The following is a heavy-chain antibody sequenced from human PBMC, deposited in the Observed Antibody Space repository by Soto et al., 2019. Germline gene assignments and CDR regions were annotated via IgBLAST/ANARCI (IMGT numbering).Heavy chain of an antibody. Sequence: QVQLQQWGAGLLKPSETLSLTCAVYGGSFSRYHWSWIRQPPGKGLEWIGEMNDKGNIHYNPSIKSPVTISLDTSKNQFSLKLTSVTAADTAVYYCARGGRRYSAYDYGYWGQGTPVTVSS. CDR2: MNDKGNI. J-gene: IGHJ4*02. V-gene: IGHV4-34*01. CDR1: GGSFSRYH. CDR3: ARGGRRYSAYDYGY. D-gene: IGHD5-12*01.